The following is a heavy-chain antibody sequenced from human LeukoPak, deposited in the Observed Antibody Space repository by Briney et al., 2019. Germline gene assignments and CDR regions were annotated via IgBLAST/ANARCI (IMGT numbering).Heavy chain of an antibody. D-gene: IGHD3-10*01. V-gene: IGHV3-48*02. Sequence: GGSLRLSCAASGFTFSSYSMNWVRQAPGKGLEWVSYISSSSSTIYYADSVKGRFTISRDNAKNSLYLQMNSLRDEDTAVYYCARAYYYGSGSYYNHFDYWGQGTLVTVSS. CDR1: GFTFSSYS. CDR3: ARAYYYGSGSYYNHFDY. CDR2: ISSSSSTI. J-gene: IGHJ4*02.